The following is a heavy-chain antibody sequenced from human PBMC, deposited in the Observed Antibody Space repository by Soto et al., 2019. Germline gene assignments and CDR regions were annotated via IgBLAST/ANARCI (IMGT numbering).Heavy chain of an antibody. D-gene: IGHD2-21*01. V-gene: IGHV3-33*01. Sequence: QVQLVESGGGVVQPGRSLRLSCAASGFTFSSYGMHWVRQAPGKGLEGVAVIWYDGSNKYYADSVKGRFTISRNNSKNTLYLQMNSLRAEDTAVYYCARDWRAIPAYWGQGTLVTVSS. CDR1: GFTFSSYG. CDR2: IWYDGSNK. J-gene: IGHJ4*02. CDR3: ARDWRAIPAY.